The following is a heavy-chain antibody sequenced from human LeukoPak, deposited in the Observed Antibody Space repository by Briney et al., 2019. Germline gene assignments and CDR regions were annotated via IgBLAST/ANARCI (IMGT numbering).Heavy chain of an antibody. D-gene: IGHD3-9*01. CDR1: GFPFSSYA. CDR3: ARDARYYDILTTNEYNWYDP. V-gene: IGHV3-23*01. Sequence: PGGSLRLSCAASGFPFSSYAMKWVRQAPGKGLEWVSGISGSGGGTYYADSAKGRFTISRDNSKNTLYLQMNSLRAEDTAVYYCARDARYYDILTTNEYNWYDPWGQGTLVTVSS. CDR2: ISGSGGGT. J-gene: IGHJ5*02.